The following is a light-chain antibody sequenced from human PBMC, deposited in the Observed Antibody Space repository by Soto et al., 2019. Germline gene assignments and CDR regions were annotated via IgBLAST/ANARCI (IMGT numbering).Light chain of an antibody. CDR3: TPWTSTSTYV. J-gene: IGLJ6*01. CDR2: DVF. V-gene: IGLV2-14*03. CDR1: SSDVGGFNY. Sequence: QSVLTQDASVSGSPGQSITISCTGTSSDVGGFNYVSWYQQHPGKAPKLMIYDVFTRPSGVSNRFSGSKSGNTASLTISALQAEDFADYYCTPWTSTSTYVFGSGTKV.